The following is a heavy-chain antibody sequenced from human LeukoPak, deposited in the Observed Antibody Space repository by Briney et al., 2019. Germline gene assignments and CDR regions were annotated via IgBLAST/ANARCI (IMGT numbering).Heavy chain of an antibody. V-gene: IGHV1-8*01. D-gene: IGHD2-2*01. CDR2: MNPNSGNT. J-gene: IGHJ5*02. CDR3: ARGAFVVVPAAISLNWFDP. Sequence: ASVKVSCKASGYTFTSYDINWVRQATGQGLKWMGWMNPNSGNTGYAQKFQGRVTMTRNTFISTAYMELSSLRSEDTAVYYCARGAFVVVPAAISLNWFDPWGQGTLVTVSS. CDR1: GYTFTSYD.